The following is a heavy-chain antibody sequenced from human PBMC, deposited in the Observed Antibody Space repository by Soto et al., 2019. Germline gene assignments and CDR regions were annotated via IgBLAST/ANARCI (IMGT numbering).Heavy chain of an antibody. Sequence: PSETRSPTCTVSGFTFSKYWMTWVRQAPGKGLEWVANIKEDGSEKHYVDSVKGRFTISRDNAKNSLYLQMNSLRVEDTAVYFCSRDVVVGAKALNYWGQGALVTVSS. J-gene: IGHJ4*02. CDR1: GFTFSKYW. D-gene: IGHD2-15*01. V-gene: IGHV3-7*01. CDR3: SRDVVVGAKALNY. CDR2: IKEDGSEK.